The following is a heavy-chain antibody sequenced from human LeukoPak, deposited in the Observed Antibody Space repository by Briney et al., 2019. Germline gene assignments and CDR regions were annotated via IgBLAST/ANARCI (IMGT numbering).Heavy chain of an antibody. CDR3: TRAGNYYYYYYMDV. CDR1: GFTFGDYA. D-gene: IGHD4-23*01. J-gene: IGHJ6*03. V-gene: IGHV3-49*04. CDR2: IRSKAYGGTT. Sequence: PGGSLRLSCTASGFTFGDYAMSWVRQAPGKGLEWVGFIRSKAYGGTTEYAASVKGRFTISRDDSKSIAYLQMNSLKTEDTAVYYCTRAGNYYYYYYMDVWGKGTTVTVSS.